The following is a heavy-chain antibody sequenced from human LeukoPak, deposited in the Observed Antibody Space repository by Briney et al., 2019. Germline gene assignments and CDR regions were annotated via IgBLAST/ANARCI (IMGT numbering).Heavy chain of an antibody. J-gene: IGHJ6*02. CDR3: AKGGSQNNYYGMDV. V-gene: IGHV1-18*01. CDR1: GYTFSSYG. CDR2: ISAYNGNT. Sequence: GASVKVSCKASGYTFSSYGITWVRQAPGQGLEWMGWISAYNGNTNSAQKFRDRVTMTTDTSASTAYMELRSLTSDDTAVYYCAKGGSQNNYYGMDVWGQGTTVTVSS. D-gene: IGHD3-16*01.